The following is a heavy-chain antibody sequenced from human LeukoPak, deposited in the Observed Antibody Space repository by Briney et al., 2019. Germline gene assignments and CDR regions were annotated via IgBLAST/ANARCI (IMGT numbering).Heavy chain of an antibody. J-gene: IGHJ4*02. CDR2: ISAYNGNT. CDR3: ARDPRGSGWYSPLDY. CDR1: GYTFTSYG. D-gene: IGHD6-19*01. V-gene: IGHV1-18*01. Sequence: GASVKVSCKASGYTFTSYGISWVRQAPGQGLEWMGWISAYNGNTNYAQKLQGRVTMTTDTSTSTAYMELRSLRSDDTAAYYCARDPRGSGWYSPLDYRGQGTLVTVSS.